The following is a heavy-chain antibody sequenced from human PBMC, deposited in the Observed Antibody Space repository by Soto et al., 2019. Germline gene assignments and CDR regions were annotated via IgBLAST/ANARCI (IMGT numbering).Heavy chain of an antibody. Sequence: LRLSCATSGFIFSDYYMHWIRQAPGKGLEWISYISGNGRIIQYADSAKGRFTISRDNAQNTVYLQMNSLRADDTALYFCARSILKNSFLGPWGRGTLVPVS. CDR3: ARSILKNSFLGP. CDR1: GFIFSDYY. J-gene: IGHJ5*02. D-gene: IGHD3-3*01. CDR2: ISGNGRII. V-gene: IGHV3-11*01.